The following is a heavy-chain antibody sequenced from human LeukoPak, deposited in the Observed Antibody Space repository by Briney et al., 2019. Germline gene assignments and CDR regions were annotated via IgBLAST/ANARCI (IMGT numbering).Heavy chain of an antibody. V-gene: IGHV1-2*02. CDR2: INPNSGGT. Sequence: GASVKVSCKASGYTFTGYYMHWVRQAPGQGLEWMGWINPNSGGTNYAQKFQGRVTTTRDTSISTAYMELSRLRSDDAAVYYCARGLYSYGQYYFDYWGQGTLVTVSS. J-gene: IGHJ4*02. CDR3: ARGLYSYGQYYFDY. D-gene: IGHD5-18*01. CDR1: GYTFTGYY.